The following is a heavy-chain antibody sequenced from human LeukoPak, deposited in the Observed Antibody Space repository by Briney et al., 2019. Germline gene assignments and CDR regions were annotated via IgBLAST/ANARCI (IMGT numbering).Heavy chain of an antibody. D-gene: IGHD2-2*01. J-gene: IGHJ4*02. CDR1: GYSFTNYW. CDR2: IYPDDSDT. CDR3: ARQFRAIYCSSPSCFYYFDY. Sequence: GESLKISCKGSGYSFTNYWIGWVRQMPGKGLEWMGIIYPDDSDTRYSPSFQGQVTISADKSISTAYLQWSGLEASDTAMYYCARQFRAIYCSSPSCFYYFDYWGQGTLVTVSS. V-gene: IGHV5-51*01.